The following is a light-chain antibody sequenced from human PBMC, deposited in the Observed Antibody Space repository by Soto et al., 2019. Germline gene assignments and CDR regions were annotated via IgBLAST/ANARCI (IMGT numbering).Light chain of an antibody. Sequence: DSLLTQSPGTVSLSPWERATLSCRASQSVSTNNLAWYQQRPGQAPRLLIYGASRRATGIPDRFSGSGSGTDFTLTISRLEPEDLAVYYCQQYDNSVWTFGQGTKVDIK. CDR1: QSVSTNN. J-gene: IGKJ1*01. CDR3: QQYDNSVWT. V-gene: IGKV3-20*01. CDR2: GAS.